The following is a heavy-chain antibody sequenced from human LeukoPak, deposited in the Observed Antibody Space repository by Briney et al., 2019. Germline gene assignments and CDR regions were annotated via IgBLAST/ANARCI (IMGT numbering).Heavy chain of an antibody. Sequence: PGGSLRLSCAASGLTFSRYAMSWVRPAPGKGLEWVSIIGGCGGHTYYTDSVKGRFTISRDNSKNTLYLQMNSLTAEDTAVYYCAKDDRCSGGNCFSVSDYYGTDVWGKGTTVTVSS. CDR3: AKDDRCSGGNCFSVSDYYGTDV. CDR1: GLTFSRYA. J-gene: IGHJ6*04. V-gene: IGHV3-23*01. D-gene: IGHD2-15*01. CDR2: IGGCGGHT.